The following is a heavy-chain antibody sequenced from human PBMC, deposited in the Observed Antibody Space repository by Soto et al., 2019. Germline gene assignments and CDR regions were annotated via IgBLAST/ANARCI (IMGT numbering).Heavy chain of an antibody. CDR2: ISNSSSYI. CDR3: ARDLRRNVG. CDR1: GFTFSSYS. D-gene: IGHD3-10*02. J-gene: IGHJ4*02. Sequence: GGSLRLSCAASGFTFSSYSMNWVRQAPGKGLEWVSSISNSSSYIYYADSVKGRFTISRDNAKNSLYLQMNSLRAEDTAVYYCARDLRRNVGWGQGTLVTVSS. V-gene: IGHV3-21*01.